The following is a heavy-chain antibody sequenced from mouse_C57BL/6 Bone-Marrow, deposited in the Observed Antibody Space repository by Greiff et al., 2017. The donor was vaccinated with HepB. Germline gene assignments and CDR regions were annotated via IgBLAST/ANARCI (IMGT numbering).Heavy chain of an antibody. Sequence: EVQVVESGGGLVQPGGSMKLSCAASGFTFSDAWMDWVRQSPEKGLEWVAEIRNKANNHATYYAESVKGRFTISRDDSKSSVYLQMNSLRAEDTGIYYCTRRIYYGYDDFHYFDYWGQGTTLTVSS. V-gene: IGHV6-6*01. D-gene: IGHD2-2*01. CDR3: TRRIYYGYDDFHYFDY. CDR1: GFTFSDAW. CDR2: IRNKANNHAT. J-gene: IGHJ2*01.